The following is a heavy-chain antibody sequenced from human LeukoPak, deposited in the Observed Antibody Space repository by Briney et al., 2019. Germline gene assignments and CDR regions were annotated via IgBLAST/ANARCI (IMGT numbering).Heavy chain of an antibody. CDR3: ARDQNYYGSGSYYRYYGMDV. Sequence: GGSLRLSCAASGFTFSSYSMNWVRQAPGKGLEWVSSISSSSSYIYYADSVKGRFTISRDNAKNSLYLQMNSLRAEDTAVYYCARDQNYYGSGSYYRYYGMDVWGQGTTVTVSS. CDR2: ISSSSSYI. V-gene: IGHV3-21*01. J-gene: IGHJ6*02. CDR1: GFTFSSYS. D-gene: IGHD3-10*01.